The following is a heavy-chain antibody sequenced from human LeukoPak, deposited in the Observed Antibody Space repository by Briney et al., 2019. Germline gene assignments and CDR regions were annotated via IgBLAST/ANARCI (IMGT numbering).Heavy chain of an antibody. J-gene: IGHJ4*02. CDR2: ISGSGGST. V-gene: IGHV3-23*01. D-gene: IGHD6-19*01. CDR1: GFTFSSYA. CDR3: AKGTQTPGIAVAGFDY. Sequence: GGSLRLSCAAPGFTFSSYAMSWVRQAPGKGLEWVSAISGSGGSTYYADSVKGRFTISRDNSKNTLYLQMNSLRAEDTAVYYCAKGTQTPGIAVAGFDYWGQGTLVTVSS.